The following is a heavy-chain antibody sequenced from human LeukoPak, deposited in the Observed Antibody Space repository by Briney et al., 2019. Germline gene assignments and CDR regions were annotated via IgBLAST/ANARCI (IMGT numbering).Heavy chain of an antibody. Sequence: SETLSLTCAVSGDSFSSHYWTWIRQSPGTGLEWIVYISHIGRTNYNPSLKSRVTISIDTSKNQFSLKLRSVTAADTAVYYCARDLVTVTKGFDTWGQGTMVSVSS. CDR3: ARDLVTVTKGFDT. D-gene: IGHD4-17*01. V-gene: IGHV4-59*11. CDR2: ISHIGRT. CDR1: GDSFSSHY. J-gene: IGHJ3*02.